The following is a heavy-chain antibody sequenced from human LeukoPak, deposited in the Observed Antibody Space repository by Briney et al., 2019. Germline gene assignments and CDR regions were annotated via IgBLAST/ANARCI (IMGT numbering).Heavy chain of an antibody. D-gene: IGHD2-2*01. CDR2: ISDSGSVT. V-gene: IGHV3-23*01. CDR3: TGPGYGSPISNFDY. Sequence: GGSLRLSCAASGFTFTNNFMTWVRQAPGKGLEWASSISDSGSVTYYMDSVRGRFTISRDNSKNTLYLQMNSLRAEDTAVYYCTGPGYGSPISNFDYWGQGTLVIVSS. CDR1: GFTFTNNF. J-gene: IGHJ4*02.